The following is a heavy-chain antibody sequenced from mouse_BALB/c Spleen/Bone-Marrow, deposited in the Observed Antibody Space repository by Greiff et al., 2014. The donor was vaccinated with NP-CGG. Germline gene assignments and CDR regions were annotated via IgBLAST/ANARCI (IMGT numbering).Heavy chain of an antibody. CDR2: INSNGGST. J-gene: IGHJ2*01. Sequence: VQLKESGGGLVQPGGSLKLSCAASGFTFSSYGVSWVRQTPDKRLELVATINSNGGSTYYPDSLSARFTITRENANNTLSLQMSSLKSENTAMYYCARDYYGSSDYWGQGTTLTVSS. V-gene: IGHV5-6-3*01. CDR1: GFTFSSYG. D-gene: IGHD1-1*01. CDR3: ARDYYGSSDY.